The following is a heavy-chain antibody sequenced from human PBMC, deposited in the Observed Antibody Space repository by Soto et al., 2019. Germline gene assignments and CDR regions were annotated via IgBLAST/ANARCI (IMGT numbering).Heavy chain of an antibody. V-gene: IGHV4-59*01. CDR3: ARADFWSGYSYNGMGV. Sequence: QVQLQESGPGLVKPSETLSLTCTVSGGSISNYYWNWIRQPPGRGLEWIGCIYYTGSTNYNPSLKRRVTISVDTSKKQLALRLSSVTAADTALYYCARADFWSGYSYNGMGVWGQGTTVTVSS. CDR1: GGSISNYY. J-gene: IGHJ6*02. CDR2: IYYTGST. D-gene: IGHD3-3*01.